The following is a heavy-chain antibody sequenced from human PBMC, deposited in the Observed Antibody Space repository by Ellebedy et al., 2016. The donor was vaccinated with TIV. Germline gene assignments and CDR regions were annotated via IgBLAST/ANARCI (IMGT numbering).Heavy chain of an antibody. CDR3: ARGPREPAAPYYYYYGMDV. CDR1: GFTFSSYA. Sequence: PGGSLRLSCAASGFTFSSYAMSWVRQAPGKGLEWVSAISGSGGSTYYADSVKGRFTISRDNSKNTLYLQMNSLRAEDTAVYYCARGPREPAAPYYYYYGMDVWGQGTTVTVSS. V-gene: IGHV3-23*01. J-gene: IGHJ6*02. CDR2: ISGSGGST. D-gene: IGHD2-2*01.